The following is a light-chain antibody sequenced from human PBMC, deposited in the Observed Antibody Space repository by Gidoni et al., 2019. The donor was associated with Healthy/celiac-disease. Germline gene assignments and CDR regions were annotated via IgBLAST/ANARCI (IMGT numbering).Light chain of an antibody. CDR3: CSYAGSSTLL. J-gene: IGLJ2*01. Sequence: QSALTQPASVSGSPGQSIPISCTGTSSDVGSYNLVSWYQQHPGKAPKLMIYEGIKRPSGVSNRFSGSKSGNTASLTISGLQAEDEADYYCCSYAGSSTLLFGGGTKLTVL. CDR1: SSDVGSYNL. CDR2: EGI. V-gene: IGLV2-23*01.